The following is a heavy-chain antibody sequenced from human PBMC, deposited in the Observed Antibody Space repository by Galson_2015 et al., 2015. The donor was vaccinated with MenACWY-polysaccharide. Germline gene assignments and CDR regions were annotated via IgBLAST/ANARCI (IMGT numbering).Heavy chain of an antibody. Sequence: PALVKPTQTLTLPCTFSGFSLTNRVGVGWIRQPPGKALEWLALIYWDDDKRYSPSLKSRLTITKDISKNQVVLTVTNMGPVDTGTYYCAHIYQGGSSCRCFDYWGQGTLVTVSS. J-gene: IGHJ4*02. V-gene: IGHV2-5*02. CDR3: AHIYQGGSSCRCFDY. D-gene: IGHD2-15*01. CDR2: IYWDDDK. CDR1: GFSLTNRVG.